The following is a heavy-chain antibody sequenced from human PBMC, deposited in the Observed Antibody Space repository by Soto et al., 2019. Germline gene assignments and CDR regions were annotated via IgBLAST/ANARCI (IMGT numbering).Heavy chain of an antibody. V-gene: IGHV3-13*01. Sequence: GGSLRLSCAASGFTFSSYDMHWVRQATGKGLEWVSAIGTAGDTYYPGSVKGRFTISRENAKNSLYLQMNSLRAEDTAVYYCARATPYCSGGSCYFDWFDPWGQGTLVTVSS. CDR1: GFTFSSYD. D-gene: IGHD2-15*01. CDR2: IGTAGDT. CDR3: ARATPYCSGGSCYFDWFDP. J-gene: IGHJ5*02.